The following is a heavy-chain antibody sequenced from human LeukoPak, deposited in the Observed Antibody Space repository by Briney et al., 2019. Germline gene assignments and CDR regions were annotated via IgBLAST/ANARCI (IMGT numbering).Heavy chain of an antibody. D-gene: IGHD3-10*01. V-gene: IGHV4-39*01. CDR1: GGSISSSSYF. J-gene: IGHJ4*02. CDR2: SYYSGST. CDR3: VRITSPGY. Sequence: SETLSLTCAVSGGSISSSSYFWGWIRQPPGKGLEWIGSSYYSGSTYDNPSLKSRVTISVDTSNNQFSLMLSSVTAADTAVYYCVRITSPGYWGQGTLVTVSS.